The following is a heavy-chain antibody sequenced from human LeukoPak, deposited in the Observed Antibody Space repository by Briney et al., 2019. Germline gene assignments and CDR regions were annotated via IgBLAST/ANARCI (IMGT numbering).Heavy chain of an antibody. CDR1: GFTLSRYS. Sequence: GGSLRLSCAGSGFTLSRYSMNWVRQAPGKGLEWVSYISSSGSTEYYADSVKGRFTISRDNAKNSLYLQMNSLRSDDTAVYYCARDGGWGIAAAADYWGQGTLVTVSS. J-gene: IGHJ4*02. CDR2: ISSSGSTE. CDR3: ARDGGWGIAAAADY. D-gene: IGHD6-13*01. V-gene: IGHV3-48*01.